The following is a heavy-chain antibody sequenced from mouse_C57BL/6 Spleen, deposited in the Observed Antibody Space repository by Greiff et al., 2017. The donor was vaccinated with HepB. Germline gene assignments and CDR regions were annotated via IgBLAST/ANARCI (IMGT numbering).Heavy chain of an antibody. Sequence: VQLQQSGAELVKPGASVKISCKASGYAFSSYWMNWVKQRPGKGLEWIGQIYPGDGDTNYNGKFKGKATLTADKSSSTAYMQLSSLTSEDSAVYFCARGTAQATDFDYWGQGTTLTVSS. J-gene: IGHJ2*01. CDR1: GYAFSSYW. D-gene: IGHD3-2*02. CDR2: IYPGDGDT. V-gene: IGHV1-80*01. CDR3: ARGTAQATDFDY.